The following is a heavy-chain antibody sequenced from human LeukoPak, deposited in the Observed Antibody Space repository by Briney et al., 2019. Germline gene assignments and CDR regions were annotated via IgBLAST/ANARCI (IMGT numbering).Heavy chain of an antibody. CDR2: IYHSGST. Sequence: SETLSLTCTVSGGSISSGGYYWSWIRQPPGKGLEWIGYIYHSGSTYYNPSLKSRVTISVDRSKNQFSLKLSSVTAADTAVYYCARDRVYCSGGSCYSGSIDYWGQGTLVTVSS. CDR3: ARDRVYCSGGSCYSGSIDY. V-gene: IGHV4-30-2*01. CDR1: GGSISSGGYY. D-gene: IGHD2-15*01. J-gene: IGHJ4*02.